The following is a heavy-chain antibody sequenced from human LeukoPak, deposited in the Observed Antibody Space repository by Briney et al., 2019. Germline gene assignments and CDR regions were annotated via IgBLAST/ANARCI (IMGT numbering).Heavy chain of an antibody. V-gene: IGHV4-59*02. Sequence: SETLSLTCTVSGGSVSNYYWGWIRQPPGKGLECIGYIHHSGSTTYNPSLKSQVTISVDTSKNQFSLKLTSVTAADTAMYYCARISAAAVEPWGKGTTVTISS. CDR1: GGSVSNYY. CDR3: ARISAAAVEP. CDR2: IHHSGST. D-gene: IGHD6-13*01. J-gene: IGHJ6*04.